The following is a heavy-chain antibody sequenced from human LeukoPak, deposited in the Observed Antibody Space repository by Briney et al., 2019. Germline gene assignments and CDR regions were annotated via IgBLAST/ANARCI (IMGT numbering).Heavy chain of an antibody. V-gene: IGHV3-53*01. J-gene: IGHJ4*02. CDR2: LYNDAFDSAT. Sequence: GGSLRLSCVGSGFTFSSSFMSWVRQAPGKGLEGVSNLYNDAFDSATHYADSVKGRFTISRDNSQNTLYLQMNSLRAEDTAMYYCAREIGGGLHYFHSWGQGTPVTVSS. D-gene: IGHD1-26*01. CDR3: AREIGGGLHYFHS. CDR1: GFTFSSSF.